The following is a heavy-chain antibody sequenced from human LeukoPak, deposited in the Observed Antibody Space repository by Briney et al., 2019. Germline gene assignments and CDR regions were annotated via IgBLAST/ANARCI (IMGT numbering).Heavy chain of an antibody. Sequence: ASVKVSCKTSGYTFTDYNLHWVRQAPGQGLEWMGWISAYNGNTNYAQKLQGRVTMTTDTSTSTAYMELRSLRSDDTAVYYCARGIAVAGQDSDYWGQGTLVTVPS. CDR1: GYTFTDYN. J-gene: IGHJ4*02. V-gene: IGHV1-18*04. D-gene: IGHD6-19*01. CDR2: ISAYNGNT. CDR3: ARGIAVAGQDSDY.